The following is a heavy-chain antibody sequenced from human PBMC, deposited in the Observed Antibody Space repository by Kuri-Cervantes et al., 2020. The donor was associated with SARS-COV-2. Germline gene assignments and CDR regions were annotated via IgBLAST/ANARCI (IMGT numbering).Heavy chain of an antibody. CDR2: ISYDGSNK. CDR3: AKDRVQTTSGPHGY. CDR1: GFTFSSYG. Sequence: GGSLRLSCAASGFTFSSYGMHWVRQAPGKGLEWVAVISYDGSNKYYADSVKGRFTISRDNSKNTLYLQMNSLRAEDTAVYYCAKDRVQTTSGPHGYWGQGTLVTVSS. D-gene: IGHD3-16*01. J-gene: IGHJ4*02. V-gene: IGHV3-30*18.